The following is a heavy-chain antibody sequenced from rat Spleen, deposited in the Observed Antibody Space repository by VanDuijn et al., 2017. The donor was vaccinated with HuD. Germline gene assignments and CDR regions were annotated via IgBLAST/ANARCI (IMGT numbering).Heavy chain of an antibody. CDR1: GFSFSDYN. V-gene: IGHV5S10*01. Sequence: EVQLVKSGGGLIQPGGSLKLSCAASGFSFSDYNMAWVRQAPKKGLEWVATIIYDGTRTFYRDSVKGRFTISRDNAKSTLYLQMDSLRSEDTATYYCVRHDDYWGQGVMVTVSS. CDR3: VRHDDY. J-gene: IGHJ2*01. CDR2: IIYDGTRT.